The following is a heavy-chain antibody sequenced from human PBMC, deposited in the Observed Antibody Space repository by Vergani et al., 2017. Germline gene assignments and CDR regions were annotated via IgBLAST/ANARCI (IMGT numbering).Heavy chain of an antibody. V-gene: IGHV4-31*03. D-gene: IGHD3-22*01. CDR2: IYSTGST. Sequence: QVQLQESCPGLVKPSQTLSLTCSVSGDPISSGGYYWNRTRQHPGKGLEWIGYIYSTGSTHHNPSLRRRINLSGDTSKNQFSLKLNSVTAADTAMYYCARMWGYDEGDAFRIGYFDSWGPGILVTVSS. CDR1: GDPISSGGYY. J-gene: IGHJ4*02. CDR3: ARMWGYDEGDAFRIGYFDS.